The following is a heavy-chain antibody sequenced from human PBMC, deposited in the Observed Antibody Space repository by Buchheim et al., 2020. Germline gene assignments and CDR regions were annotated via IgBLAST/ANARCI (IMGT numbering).Heavy chain of an antibody. D-gene: IGHD1-7*01. CDR1: GYTFTGYY. J-gene: IGHJ6*02. CDR2: INPNSVGT. V-gene: IGHV1-2*02. Sequence: QVQLVQSGAEVKKPGASVKVSCKASGYTFTGYYMHWVRQAPGQGLEWMGWINPNSVGTNYAQKIQDRVTMTRDTFISTAYMELSRLRSDDTTVYYCARGVTGTTNYYYYGMDVWGQGTT. CDR3: ARGVTGTTNYYYYGMDV.